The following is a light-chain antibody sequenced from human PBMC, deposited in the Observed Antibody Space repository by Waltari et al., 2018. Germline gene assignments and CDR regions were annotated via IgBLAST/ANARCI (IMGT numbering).Light chain of an antibody. CDR3: QNHERLPAT. CDR2: EAS. CDR1: QSIGKY. V-gene: IGKV3-20*01. J-gene: IGKJ1*01. Sequence: EVLLTQSPGPLPLSPGERATPSCRASQSIGKYIVWYQQKPGQAPRLLMYEASRRATGIPDRFSGSGSGTDFSLTISRLEPEDFAVYYCQNHERLPATFGQGTKVEIK.